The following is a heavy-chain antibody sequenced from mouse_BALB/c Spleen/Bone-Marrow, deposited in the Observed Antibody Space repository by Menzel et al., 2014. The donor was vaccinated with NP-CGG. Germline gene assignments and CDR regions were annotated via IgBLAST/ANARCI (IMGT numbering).Heavy chain of an antibody. Sequence: VQVVESGAELVKPGASVKLSCKASGYTFTNYFMYWVKQRPGQGLEWIGEINPNNGGTNFNENFKSKATLTLDKSSSTAYMQLSSLTSEDSAVYDCTRSGPGFAYWGHGTLVTVSA. CDR3: TRSGPGFAY. J-gene: IGHJ3*01. CDR1: GYTFTNYF. CDR2: INPNNGGT. V-gene: IGHV1S81*02.